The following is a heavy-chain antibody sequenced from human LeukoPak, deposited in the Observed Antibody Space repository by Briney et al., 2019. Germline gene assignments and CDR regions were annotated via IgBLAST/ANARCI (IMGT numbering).Heavy chain of an antibody. CDR3: ASSGSYRFDY. D-gene: IGHD1-26*01. CDR1: GFTFSTYS. J-gene: IGHJ4*02. CDR2: ISSSSSTI. V-gene: IGHV3-48*01. Sequence: GGSLRLSCAASGFTFSTYSMNWVRQAPGKGLEWVSYISSSSSTIYYADSVKGRFTISRDNAKNSLYLQMNSLRAEDTAVYYCASSGSYRFDYWGQGTLVTVSS.